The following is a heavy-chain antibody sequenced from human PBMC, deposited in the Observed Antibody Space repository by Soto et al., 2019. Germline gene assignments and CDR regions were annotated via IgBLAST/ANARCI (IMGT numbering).Heavy chain of an antibody. Sequence: PGGSLRLSCAASGFTFNDGWMSWVRQAPGKGLEWVGRIKSKTDGETTDYAAPVKGRFTISRDDSKNTLYLQMDSLKTEDTAVYYCTDLMRGVGAFDIWSRGTLVTV. CDR2: IKSKTDGETT. J-gene: IGHJ3*02. V-gene: IGHV3-15*01. D-gene: IGHD3-10*01. CDR3: TDLMRGVGAFDI. CDR1: GFTFNDGW.